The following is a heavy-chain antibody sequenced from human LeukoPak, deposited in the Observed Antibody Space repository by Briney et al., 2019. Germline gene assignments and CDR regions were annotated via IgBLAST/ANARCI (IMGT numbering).Heavy chain of an antibody. J-gene: IGHJ4*02. V-gene: IGHV3-20*04. CDR3: ARDRLGPSFSVSHFDL. CDR1: GFTFVGYG. D-gene: IGHD3-3*02. Sequence: PGGSPRLSCATSGFTFVGYGLSWVRRAPGKGLEWLCAINYNGAITDYADSVKGRFTISRDNAKNSLYLRMDSLRAEDTAVYYCARDRLGPSFSVSHFDLWGQGTLVTVSS. CDR2: INYNGAIT.